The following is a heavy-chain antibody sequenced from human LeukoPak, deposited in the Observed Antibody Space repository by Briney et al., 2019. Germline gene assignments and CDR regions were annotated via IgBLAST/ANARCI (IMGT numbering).Heavy chain of an antibody. Sequence: GSLRLSCVASGFTVSNNYMSWVRQAPGKGLEWVSVIYSNGKAYYIDSVKGRFTISRDISQNTLFLQMNNLRAEDTAVYYCARGPATSGGLPPGAFDIWGQGTLVTVSS. J-gene: IGHJ3*02. V-gene: IGHV3-66*01. D-gene: IGHD2-2*01. CDR1: GFTVSNNY. CDR3: ARGPATSGGLPPGAFDI. CDR2: IYSNGKA.